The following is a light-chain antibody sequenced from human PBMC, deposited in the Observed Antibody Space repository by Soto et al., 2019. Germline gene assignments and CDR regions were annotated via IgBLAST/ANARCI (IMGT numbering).Light chain of an antibody. Sequence: QSVLTQPPSASGTPGQRVTISCSGSSSNIGSNYVYWYQQLPGTAPKLLIYRNNQRPSGAPDRFSGSKSGTSASLAISGLRSEDEADDYCAAWDDSLSGHVVFGGVTKLTVL. CDR2: RNN. J-gene: IGLJ2*01. CDR3: AAWDDSLSGHVV. V-gene: IGLV1-47*01. CDR1: SSNIGSNY.